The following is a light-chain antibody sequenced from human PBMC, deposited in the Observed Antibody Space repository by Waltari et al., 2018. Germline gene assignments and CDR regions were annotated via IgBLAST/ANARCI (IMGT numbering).Light chain of an antibody. CDR1: SSAVGGYNY. Sequence: QSALTQPRSVSGSPGQSVTISCTGTSSAVGGYNYVSWYRQHPGKAPKVMIYDVSKRPSGVPDRFYGSKSGNTASLTISGLQAEDEADYYCCSFAVNYNVVVFGGGTKLTVL. CDR2: DVS. V-gene: IGLV2-11*01. J-gene: IGLJ2*01. CDR3: CSFAVNYNVVV.